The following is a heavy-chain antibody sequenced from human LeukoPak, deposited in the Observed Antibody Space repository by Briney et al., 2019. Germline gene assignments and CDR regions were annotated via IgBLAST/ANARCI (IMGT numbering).Heavy chain of an antibody. V-gene: IGHV4-59*08. J-gene: IGHJ4*02. D-gene: IGHD2-2*01. CDR1: GGSISSYY. CDR2: IYYSGST. CDR3: ARADCSSTSCYAHDY. Sequence: SETLSLTCTVSGGSISSYYWSWIRQPPGKGLEWIGYIYYSGSTYYNPSLKSRVTISVDTSKNQFSLKLSSVTAADTAVYYCARADCSSTSCYAHDYWGQGTLVTVSS.